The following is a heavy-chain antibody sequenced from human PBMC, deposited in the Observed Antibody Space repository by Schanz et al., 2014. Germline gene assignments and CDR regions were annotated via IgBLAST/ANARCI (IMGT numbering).Heavy chain of an antibody. CDR3: ARAPGANASPYYFDY. D-gene: IGHD2-8*01. Sequence: VQLVESGGGLVQPGGSLRLSCAASGFTYSSYWMHWVRQAPGKGLEWVSGISWNSYSLLYADSVQGRFTISRDNAKNSLYLQMNSLRHDDTAFYYCARAPGANASPYYFDYWGQGSLVTVSS. CDR1: GFTYSSYW. V-gene: IGHV3-9*01. J-gene: IGHJ4*02. CDR2: ISWNSYSL.